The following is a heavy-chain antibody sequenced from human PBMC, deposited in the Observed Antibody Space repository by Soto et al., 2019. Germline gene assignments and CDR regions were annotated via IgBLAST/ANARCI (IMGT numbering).Heavy chain of an antibody. V-gene: IGHV4-34*01. CDR1: GGSFNTYY. Sequence: QVQLQQWGAGLLKPSETLSLTCAFYGGSFNTYYWSWIRQPPGQGMEWIGEINHSGSSNYNPSLTSRVIILVDASRNQFSLKLRFVNAADTAVYYCARDFCGNDAFDIWGQGTMVTVSS. CDR3: ARDFCGNDAFDI. CDR2: INHSGSS. J-gene: IGHJ3*02. D-gene: IGHD2-15*01.